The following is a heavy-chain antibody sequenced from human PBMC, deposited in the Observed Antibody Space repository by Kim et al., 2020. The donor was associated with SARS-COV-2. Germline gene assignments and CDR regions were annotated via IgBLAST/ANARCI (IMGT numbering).Heavy chain of an antibody. Sequence: SVKVSCKASGGTFSSYAISWVRQAPGQGLEWMGGIIPIFGTANYAQKFQGRVTITADESTSTAYMELSSLRSEDTAVYYCARGARFTGTDSWGNWFDPWGQGTLVTVSS. CDR1: GGTFSSYA. J-gene: IGHJ5*02. CDR3: ARGARFTGTDSWGNWFDP. V-gene: IGHV1-69*13. D-gene: IGHD6-13*01. CDR2: IIPIFGTA.